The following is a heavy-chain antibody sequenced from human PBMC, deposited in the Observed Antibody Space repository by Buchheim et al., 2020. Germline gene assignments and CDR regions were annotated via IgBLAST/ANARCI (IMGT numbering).Heavy chain of an antibody. J-gene: IGHJ4*02. CDR3: ARGGTSGSLDY. CDR2: INTDGTDT. V-gene: IGHV3-74*01. D-gene: IGHD3-10*01. Sequence: EMQLVDSGGGLVQPGGSLRLSCAASGFTFSSYWMHWVRQAPGKGPVWVSRINTDGTDTSYADSVKGRFTISRDNARNTLYLQMNSLEAEDTAVYSCARGGTSGSLDYWGQGTL. CDR1: GFTFSSYW.